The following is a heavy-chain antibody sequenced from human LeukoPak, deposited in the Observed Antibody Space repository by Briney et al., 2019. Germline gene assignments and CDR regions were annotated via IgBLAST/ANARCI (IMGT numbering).Heavy chain of an antibody. CDR3: AREGGYDSSGYYPLIDY. V-gene: IGHV6-1*01. D-gene: IGHD3-22*01. Sequence: SQTLSLTCAISGDSVSSNSAAWNWIRQSPSRGLAWLGRTYYRSKWYNDYAVSVKSRITINPDTSKNQFSLQLNSVTPEDTAVYYCAREGGYDSSGYYPLIDYWGQGTLVTVSS. J-gene: IGHJ4*02. CDR1: GDSVSSNSAA. CDR2: TYYRSKWYN.